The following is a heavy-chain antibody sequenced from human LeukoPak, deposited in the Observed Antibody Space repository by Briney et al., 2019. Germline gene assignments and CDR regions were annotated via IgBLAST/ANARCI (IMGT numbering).Heavy chain of an antibody. CDR1: GFTFSSYA. D-gene: IGHD2-2*01. CDR2: ISGSGGST. J-gene: IGHJ3*02. V-gene: IGHV3-23*01. Sequence: GGSLGLSCAASGFTFSSYAMSWVRQAPGKGLEWVSAISGSGGSTYYADSVKGRFTISRDNSKNTLYLQMNSLRAEDTAVYYCAKDWDIVVVPADAFDIWGQGTMVTVSS. CDR3: AKDWDIVVVPADAFDI.